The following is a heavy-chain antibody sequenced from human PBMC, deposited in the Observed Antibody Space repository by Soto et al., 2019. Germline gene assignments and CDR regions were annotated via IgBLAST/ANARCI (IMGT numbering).Heavy chain of an antibody. Sequence: PSETLSLTCTVSGGSISSGGYYWSWIRQHPGKGLEWIGYIYYSGSTYYNPSLKSRVTISVDTSKNQFSLKLSSVTAADTAVYYCARASDIAVAGYFDYWGQGTLVTVSS. D-gene: IGHD6-19*01. V-gene: IGHV4-31*03. CDR3: ARASDIAVAGYFDY. J-gene: IGHJ4*02. CDR1: GGSISSGGYY. CDR2: IYYSGST.